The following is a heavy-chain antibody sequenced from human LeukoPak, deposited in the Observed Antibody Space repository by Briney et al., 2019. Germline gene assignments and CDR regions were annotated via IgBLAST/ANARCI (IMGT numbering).Heavy chain of an antibody. Sequence: SETLSLTCTVSGGSISSYYWSWIRQPPGKGLEWIGYIYYSGSTNYNPSLKSRVTISVDTSKNQFSLKLSSVTAADTAVYYCARDSNSGSYWGQGTLVTVSS. CDR2: IYYSGST. J-gene: IGHJ4*02. D-gene: IGHD1-26*01. V-gene: IGHV4-59*01. CDR3: ARDSNSGSY. CDR1: GGSISSYY.